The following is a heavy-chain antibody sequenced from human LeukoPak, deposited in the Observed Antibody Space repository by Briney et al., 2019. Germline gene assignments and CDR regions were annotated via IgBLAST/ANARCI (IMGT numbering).Heavy chain of an antibody. CDR2: SKNKADSYTT. D-gene: IGHD1-26*01. V-gene: IGHV3-72*01. CDR1: GLTFSDYY. Sequence: AGGSLRLSCAASGLTFSDYYMDWVRQTPGEGLEWIGRSKNKADSYTTHYAASVKGRFTISRDDSKNSLYLQMNSLKTEDTAVYYCARDNVGSYDYWGEGTLVTVSP. J-gene: IGHJ4*02. CDR3: ARDNVGSYDY.